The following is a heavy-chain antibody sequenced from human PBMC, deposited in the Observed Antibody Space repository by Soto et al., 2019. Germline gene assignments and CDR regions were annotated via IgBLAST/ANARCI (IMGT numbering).Heavy chain of an antibody. CDR3: ATDSYSGPIPPGGHNYSYGMDV. Sequence: ASVKVSCKVSGYTLTELSMHWVRQAPGKGLEWMGGFDPEDGETIYAQKFQGRVTMTEDTSTDTAYMELSSLRSEDTAVYYCATDSYSGPIPPGGHNYSYGMDVWGQGTTVTVSS. D-gene: IGHD5-12*01. V-gene: IGHV1-24*01. J-gene: IGHJ6*02. CDR1: GYTLTELS. CDR2: FDPEDGET.